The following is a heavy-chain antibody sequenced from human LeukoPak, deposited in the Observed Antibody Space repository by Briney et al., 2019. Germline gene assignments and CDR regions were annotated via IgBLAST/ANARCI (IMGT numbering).Heavy chain of an antibody. J-gene: IGHJ4*02. D-gene: IGHD6-19*01. Sequence: PSETLSLTCTVSGASISSNNWSSILQPPGKGLEWIGYIFYSGSTIYNPSLKSRVTLSLDTSKNQFSLKLSSVTAADTAVNYCAGRSGCHFHYWHRGILVTVSS. CDR2: IFYSGST. V-gene: IGHV4-59*01. CDR1: GASISSNN. CDR3: AGRSGCHFHY.